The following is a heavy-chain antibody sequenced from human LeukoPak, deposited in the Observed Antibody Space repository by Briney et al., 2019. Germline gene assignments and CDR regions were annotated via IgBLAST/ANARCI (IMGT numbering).Heavy chain of an antibody. V-gene: IGHV3-21*01. CDR3: ARDPPRGCSSTSCSGY. CDR1: GFTFSSYS. CDR2: ITSSSYI. D-gene: IGHD2-2*01. J-gene: IGHJ4*02. Sequence: GGSLRLSCAASGFTFSSYSMNWVRQAPGKGLEWVSSITSSSYIYYADSVKGRFTISRDNAKNSLCLQMNSLRAEDTAVYYCARDPPRGCSSTSCSGYWGQGTLVTVSS.